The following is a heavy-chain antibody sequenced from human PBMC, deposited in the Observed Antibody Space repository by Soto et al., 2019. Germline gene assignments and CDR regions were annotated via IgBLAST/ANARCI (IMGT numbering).Heavy chain of an antibody. CDR1: GYTFTSYG. J-gene: IGHJ5*02. D-gene: IGHD2-2*01. Sequence: ASVKVSCKASGYTFTSYGISWVRQAPGQGLEWMGWISAYNGNTNYAQKLQGRVTMTTDTSTSTAYMELRSLRSDDTAVYYCARVLSHQLLSRKPAWLLNWFDPWGQGTLVTVSS. CDR2: ISAYNGNT. CDR3: ARVLSHQLLSRKPAWLLNWFDP. V-gene: IGHV1-18*01.